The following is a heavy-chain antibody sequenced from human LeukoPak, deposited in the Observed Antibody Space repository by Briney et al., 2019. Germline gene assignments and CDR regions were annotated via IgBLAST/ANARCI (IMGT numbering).Heavy chain of an antibody. CDR2: IYDSGST. J-gene: IGHJ6*02. CDR1: GVSISSYY. V-gene: IGHV4-59*01. CDR3: ARDVEMATVGSYFYAMDV. D-gene: IGHD5-24*01. Sequence: SEPLSLTCTVSGVSISSYYWSWIRQPPGKGLEWIGYIYDSGSTDYNPSLKSRATISLYTSKNQFSLRLSSVTAADTAVYYCARDVEMATVGSYFYAMDVWGQGTTVTVSS.